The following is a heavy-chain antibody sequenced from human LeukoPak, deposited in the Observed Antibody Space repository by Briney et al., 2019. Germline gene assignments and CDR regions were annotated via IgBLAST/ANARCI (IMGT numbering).Heavy chain of an antibody. CDR2: MNPNSGNT. CDR3: ARCHWEPSLAYGMDV. J-gene: IGHJ6*02. V-gene: IGHV1-8*01. Sequence: ASVKVSCKASGYTFTSYDINWVRQATGQGLEWMGWMNPNSGNTGYAQKFRGRVTMTRDTSISTAYMELSRLRSDDTAVYYCARCHWEPSLAYGMDVWGQGTTVTVSS. CDR1: GYTFTSYD. D-gene: IGHD1-26*01.